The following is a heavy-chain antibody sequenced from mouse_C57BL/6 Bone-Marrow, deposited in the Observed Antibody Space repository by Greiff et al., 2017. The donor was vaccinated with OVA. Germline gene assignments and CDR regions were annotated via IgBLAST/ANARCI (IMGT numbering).Heavy chain of an antibody. CDR3: ARWGTTVVEAMGY. V-gene: IGHV1-69*01. CDR1: GYTFTSYW. Sequence: QVQLQQPGPELVMPGASVKLSCKASGYTFTSYWMHWVKQRPGQGLEWIGEIDPSDSSTNYNQKFKGKSTLTVDKSSSTAYRQLSSLTSDDSAVYYCARWGTTVVEAMGYWGQGTAVTVSA. CDR2: IDPSDSST. D-gene: IGHD1-1*01. J-gene: IGHJ4*01.